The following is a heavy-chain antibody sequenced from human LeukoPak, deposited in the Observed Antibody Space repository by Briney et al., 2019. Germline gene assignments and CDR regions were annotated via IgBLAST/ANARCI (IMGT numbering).Heavy chain of an antibody. Sequence: PSETLSLTCAVYGGSFSSYYWSWIRQHPGKGLEWIGYIYYSGSTYYNPSLKSRVTISVDTSKNQISLKLSSVTAADTAVYYCARDQTNYDFWSGFGNHYYYYGMDVWGQGTTVTVSS. CDR1: GGSFSSYY. CDR3: ARDQTNYDFWSGFGNHYYYYGMDV. J-gene: IGHJ6*02. V-gene: IGHV4-31*11. CDR2: IYYSGST. D-gene: IGHD3-3*01.